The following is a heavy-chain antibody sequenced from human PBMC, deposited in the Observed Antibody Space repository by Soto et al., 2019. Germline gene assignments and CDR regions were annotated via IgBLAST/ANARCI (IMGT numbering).Heavy chain of an antibody. CDR1: GGTFSSYA. D-gene: IGHD2-8*01. CDR3: ARAHRAPPGYCNNGVCYFAWFDP. V-gene: IGHV1-69*01. J-gene: IGHJ5*02. Sequence: QVQLVQSGAEVKKPGSSVKVSCKASGGTFSSYAISWVRQAPGQGLEWMGGIIPIFGTANYAQKFQGRVTITADESTSTAYMELSSLRSEDTAVYYCARAHRAPPGYCNNGVCYFAWFDPWGQGTLVTVSS. CDR2: IIPIFGTA.